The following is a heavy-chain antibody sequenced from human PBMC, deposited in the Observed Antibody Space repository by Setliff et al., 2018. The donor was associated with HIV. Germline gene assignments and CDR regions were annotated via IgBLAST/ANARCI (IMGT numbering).Heavy chain of an antibody. Sequence: PSETLSLTCTVSGGSISSGSYYWSWIRQPAGKGLEWIGSIYYSGSTYYNPSLKSRVTISVDTSKNQFSLKLSSVTAADTSVYYCATYSSSWPDYWGQGTLVTVSS. CDR3: ATYSSSWPDY. J-gene: IGHJ4*02. V-gene: IGHV4-39*01. CDR2: IYYSGST. D-gene: IGHD6-13*01. CDR1: GGSISSGSYY.